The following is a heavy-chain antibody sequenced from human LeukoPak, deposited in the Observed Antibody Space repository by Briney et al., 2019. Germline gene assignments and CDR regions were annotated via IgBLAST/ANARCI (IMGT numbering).Heavy chain of an antibody. V-gene: IGHV1-69*13. J-gene: IGHJ4*02. Sequence: ASVKVSCKASGGTFSSYAISWVRQAPGQGLEWMGGIIPIFGTANYAQKFQGRVTITADESTSTAYMELSSLRSEDTAVYYCAREGEGYYDSSGPFDYWGQGTLVTVSS. CDR3: AREGEGYYDSSGPFDY. CDR1: GGTFSSYA. CDR2: IIPIFGTA. D-gene: IGHD3-22*01.